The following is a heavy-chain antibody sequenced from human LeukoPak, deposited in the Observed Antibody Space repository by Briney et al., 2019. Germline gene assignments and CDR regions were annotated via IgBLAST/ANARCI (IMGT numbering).Heavy chain of an antibody. CDR2: IIPIFGTA. CDR3: ASSTTGSYPPLFDY. CDR1: GGTFSSYA. V-gene: IGHV1-69*13. J-gene: IGHJ4*02. D-gene: IGHD3-10*01. Sequence: SVKVSCKASGGTFSSYAISWVRQAPGQGLEWMGGIIPIFGTANHAQRFQGRVTITADESTSTAYMELSSLRSEDTAVYYCASSTTGSYPPLFDYWGQGTLVTVSS.